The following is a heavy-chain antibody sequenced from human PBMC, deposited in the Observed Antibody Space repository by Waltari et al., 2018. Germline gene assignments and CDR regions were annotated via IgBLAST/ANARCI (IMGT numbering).Heavy chain of an antibody. J-gene: IGHJ6*03. CDR2: MNPNSGNT. CDR3: ARGRKGRGSSRGIYYYYMDV. D-gene: IGHD3-16*01. Sequence: QVQLVQSGAEVKKPGASVKVSCKASGYTFTSYDINWVRQATGQGLEWMGWMNPNSGNTGDAQKCQGRVTMTRKTSISTAYMELSSLRSEDTAVYYCARGRKGRGSSRGIYYYYMDVWGKGTTVTVSS. V-gene: IGHV1-8*01. CDR1: GYTFTSYD.